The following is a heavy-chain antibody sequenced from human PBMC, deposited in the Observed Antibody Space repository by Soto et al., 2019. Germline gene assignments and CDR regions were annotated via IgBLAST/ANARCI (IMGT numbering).Heavy chain of an antibody. CDR1: GYSFTSYW. J-gene: IGHJ6*02. V-gene: IGHV5-10-1*01. Sequence: GESLKISCKGSGYSFTSYWISWVRQMPGKGLEWMGRIDPSDSYTNYSPSFQGHVTISADKSISTAYLQWSSLKASDTAMYYCARRIAAAGPNYYYYGMDVWGQGTRVTVSS. D-gene: IGHD6-13*01. CDR3: ARRIAAAGPNYYYYGMDV. CDR2: IDPSDSYT.